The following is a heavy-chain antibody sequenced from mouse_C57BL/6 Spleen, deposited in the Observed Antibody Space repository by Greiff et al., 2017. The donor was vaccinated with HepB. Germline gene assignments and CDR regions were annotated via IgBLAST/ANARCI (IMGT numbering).Heavy chain of an antibody. CDR2: IYPGDGDT. J-gene: IGHJ1*03. D-gene: IGHD1-1*01. Sequence: QVQLKESGPELVKPGASVKISCKASGYAFSSSWMNWVKQRPGKGLEWIGRIYPGDGDTNYNGKFKGKATLTADKSSSTAYMQLSSLTSEDSAVYFCARSLYGSWYFDVWGTGTTVTVSS. V-gene: IGHV1-82*01. CDR1: GYAFSSSW. CDR3: ARSLYGSWYFDV.